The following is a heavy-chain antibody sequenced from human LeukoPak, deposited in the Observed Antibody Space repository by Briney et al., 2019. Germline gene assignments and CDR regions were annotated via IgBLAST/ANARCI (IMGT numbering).Heavy chain of an antibody. J-gene: IGHJ3*02. V-gene: IGHV3-21*01. CDR2: ISSSSSYI. CDR3: ARISGYYDSSGYSGNAFDI. D-gene: IGHD3-22*01. CDR1: GFTFSSYS. Sequence: GGSLRLSCAASGFTFSSYSMNWVRQAPGKGLEWVSSISSSSSYIYYADSVKGRFTISRDNAKNSLYLQMNSLRAEDTAVYYCARISGYYDSSGYSGNAFDIWGQGTMVTVSS.